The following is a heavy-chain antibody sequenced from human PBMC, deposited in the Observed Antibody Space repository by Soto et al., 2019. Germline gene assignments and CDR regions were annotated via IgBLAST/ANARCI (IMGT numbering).Heavy chain of an antibody. CDR3: AREPQMDYGDYIGRWFDP. CDR2: TRNKANSYTT. D-gene: IGHD4-17*01. V-gene: IGHV3-72*01. Sequence: GGSLRLSCAASGFTFSDHYMDWVRQAPGKGLEWVGRTRNKANSYTTEYAASVKGRFTISRDDSKNSLYLQMNSLKTEDTAVYYCAREPQMDYGDYIGRWFDPWGQGTLVTVSS. CDR1: GFTFSDHY. J-gene: IGHJ5*02.